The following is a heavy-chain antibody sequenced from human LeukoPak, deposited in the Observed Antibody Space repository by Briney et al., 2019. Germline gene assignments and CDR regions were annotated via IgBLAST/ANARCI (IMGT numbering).Heavy chain of an antibody. J-gene: IGHJ4*02. CDR2: INAGNGNT. CDR1: GYTFTSYA. Sequence: ASVKVSCKASGYTFTSYAMHWVRQAPGQRLEWIGWINAGNGNTKYSQKFQGRVTITRDTSASTAYMELSSLRSEDTAVYYCARLMQQWLILDYWGQGTLVTVSS. V-gene: IGHV1-3*01. CDR3: ARLMQQWLILDY. D-gene: IGHD6-19*01.